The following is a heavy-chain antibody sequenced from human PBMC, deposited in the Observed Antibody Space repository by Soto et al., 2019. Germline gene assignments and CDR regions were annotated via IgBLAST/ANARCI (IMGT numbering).Heavy chain of an antibody. J-gene: IGHJ3*02. CDR2: IYHSGST. Sequence: SETLSLTCAVSGGSISSGGYSWSWIRQPPGKGLEWIGYIYHSGSTNYNPSLKSRVTISVDTSKNQFSLKLSSVTAADTAVYYCARERTIWSGDAFDIWGQGTMVT. V-gene: IGHV4-30-2*01. D-gene: IGHD3-3*01. CDR1: GGSISSGGYS. CDR3: ARERTIWSGDAFDI.